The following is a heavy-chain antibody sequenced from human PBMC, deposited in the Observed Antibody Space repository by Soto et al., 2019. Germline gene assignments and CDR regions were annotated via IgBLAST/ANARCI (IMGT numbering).Heavy chain of an antibody. V-gene: IGHV1-18*01. CDR2: ISAYNGNT. CDR3: ARVRDEYYDYMDV. J-gene: IGHJ6*03. Sequence: ALVKVSCKASGYTFTSYGISWVRQAPGQGLEWMGWISAYNGNTNYAQKLQGRVTMTTDTSTSTAYMQLRSLRSDDTAVYYCARVRDEYYDYMDVWGKGTTVTVSS. CDR1: GYTFTSYG.